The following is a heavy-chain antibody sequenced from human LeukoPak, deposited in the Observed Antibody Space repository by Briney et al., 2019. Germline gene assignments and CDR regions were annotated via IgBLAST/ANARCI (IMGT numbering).Heavy chain of an antibody. V-gene: IGHV3-48*03. D-gene: IGHD2-2*01. CDR3: ARGYCSSTSCYPTSPFDP. Sequence: GGSLRLSCAASGFTFSSYEMNWVRQAPGKGLKWVSYISSSGSTIYYADSVKGRFTISRDNAKNSLYLQMNSLRAEDTAVYYCARGYCSSTSCYPTSPFDPWGQGTLVTVSS. CDR1: GFTFSSYE. CDR2: ISSSGSTI. J-gene: IGHJ5*02.